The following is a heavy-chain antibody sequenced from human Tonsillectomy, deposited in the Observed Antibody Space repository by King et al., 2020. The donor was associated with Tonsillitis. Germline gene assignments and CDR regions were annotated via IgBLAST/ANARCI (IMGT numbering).Heavy chain of an antibody. V-gene: IGHV3-23*04. Sequence: VQLVESGGGLVQPGGALRLSCAASGFTFSSYAMTWVRQAPGKGLGWGSSISGCGGSTYYADAVKGRCTISSDNSKNPLYLQMNSLRAEDTAVYYCAGAGLGAFDIGGQGTMVPVSS. J-gene: IGHJ3*02. D-gene: IGHD3-16*01. CDR2: ISGCGGST. CDR3: AGAGLGAFDI. CDR1: GFTFSSYA.